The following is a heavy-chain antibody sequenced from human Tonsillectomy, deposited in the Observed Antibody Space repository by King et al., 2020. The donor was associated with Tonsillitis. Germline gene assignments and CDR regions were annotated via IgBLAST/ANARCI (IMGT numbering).Heavy chain of an antibody. D-gene: IGHD3-9*01. CDR1: GFTFSSYA. J-gene: IGHJ6*03. Sequence: VQLVESGGGLVQPGGSLRLSCAASGFTFSSYAMSWVRQVPGKGLEWVSAISSSGVNTYYADSVQGRFIISSDSSKNTLYLQMNSLRAEDTAVYYCAKDLGGGYDILTGYYYYYYMDVWGKGTTVTVSS. CDR2: ISSSGVNT. V-gene: IGHV3-23*04. CDR3: AKDLGGGYDILTGYYYYYYMDV.